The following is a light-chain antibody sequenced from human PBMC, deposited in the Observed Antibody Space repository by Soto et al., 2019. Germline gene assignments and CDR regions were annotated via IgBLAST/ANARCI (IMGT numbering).Light chain of an antibody. CDR2: SAS. Sequence: DIQMTQSLSSLSASVGDTVTITCRASQSVSNSLSWYQQKPGKAPKFLIYSASTLQRGVPSRFSGNGYGTDFTLTISSLQPEDVATYYCQQTFSPPYTFGQGTKVEIK. J-gene: IGKJ2*01. CDR1: QSVSNS. V-gene: IGKV1-39*01. CDR3: QQTFSPPYT.